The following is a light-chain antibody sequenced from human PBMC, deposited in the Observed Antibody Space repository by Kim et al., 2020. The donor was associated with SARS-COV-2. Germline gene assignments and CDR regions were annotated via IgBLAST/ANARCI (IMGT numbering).Light chain of an antibody. Sequence: PGGTVTVTCAVNTGAVTSGFYPNWFQQKAGQAPRALIYSTTNRHAWTPARFSGSIRGGKATLTLSDVEPGDEADYSCLLYHELTWIFGGGTQLTVL. CDR3: LLYHELTWI. CDR1: TGAVTSGFY. CDR2: STT. V-gene: IGLV7-43*01. J-gene: IGLJ3*02.